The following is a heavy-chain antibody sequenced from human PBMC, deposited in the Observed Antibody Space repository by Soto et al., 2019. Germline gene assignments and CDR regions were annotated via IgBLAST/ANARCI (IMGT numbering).Heavy chain of an antibody. Sequence: ASVKVSCKASGYTFTSYGISWVRQAPGQGLEWMGWITAYNGNTNYLQKLQGRVTMTADTSTSTPYMELRSLRSDDTAVYDCARGPAEYPMDVWGQGTRVTFSS. CDR2: ITAYNGNT. V-gene: IGHV1-18*01. D-gene: IGHD2-2*01. CDR1: GYTFTSYG. CDR3: ARGPAEYPMDV. J-gene: IGHJ6*02.